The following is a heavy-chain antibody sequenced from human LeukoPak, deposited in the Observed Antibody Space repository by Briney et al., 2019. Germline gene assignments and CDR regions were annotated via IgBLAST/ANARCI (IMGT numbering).Heavy chain of an antibody. D-gene: IGHD3-10*01. CDR1: GFTFSSYA. V-gene: IGHV3-23*01. Sequence: PGGSLRLSCAASGFTFSSYAMTWVRQAPGKGLEWVSGISASGDSTYYADSVKGRFTISRDNSKNTLYLQMNSLRAEGTAVYYCAKGPRRFGEFPFDYWGQGTLVTVSS. J-gene: IGHJ4*02. CDR3: AKGPRRFGEFPFDY. CDR2: ISASGDST.